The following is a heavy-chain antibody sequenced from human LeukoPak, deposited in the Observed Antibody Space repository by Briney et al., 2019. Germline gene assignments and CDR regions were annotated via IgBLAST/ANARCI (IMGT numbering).Heavy chain of an antibody. V-gene: IGHV3-74*03. CDR1: GFTFSSYW. CDR2: INSDGSSI. D-gene: IGHD5-12*01. J-gene: IGHJ4*02. Sequence: GGSLRLSCAASGFTFSSYWMHWVRQAPGKGLVWVSRINSDGSSITYADSVKGRFTISRDNAKNTLYLQMNSLRVEDTAVYYCAREGRVSGYDFVRWGQGTLVTVSS. CDR3: AREGRVSGYDFVR.